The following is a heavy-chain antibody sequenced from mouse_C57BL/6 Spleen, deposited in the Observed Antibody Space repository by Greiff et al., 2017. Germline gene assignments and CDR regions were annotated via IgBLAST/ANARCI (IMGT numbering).Heavy chain of an antibody. D-gene: IGHD1-1*01. CDR2: IDPSDSYT. Sequence: QVQLQQPGAELVMPGASVKLSCKASGYTFTSYWMHWVKQRPGQGLEWIGEIDPSDSYTNYNQQFKGKSTLTVDKSSSTAYMQLSSLTSEDSAVYYCARREIYYYGRGYFDVWGTGTTVTVSS. CDR3: ARREIYYYGRGYFDV. J-gene: IGHJ1*03. V-gene: IGHV1-69*01. CDR1: GYTFTSYW.